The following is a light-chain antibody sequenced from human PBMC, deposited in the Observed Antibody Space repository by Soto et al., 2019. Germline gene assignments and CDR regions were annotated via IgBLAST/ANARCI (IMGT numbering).Light chain of an antibody. CDR2: DAS. V-gene: IGKV3-11*01. Sequence: EIVLTQSPATLSLSPGERATLSCRASQSVSSYLAWYQQKPGQAPRLLIYDASNRATGIPARFSGSGSGTDFTHTISSLEPEDFAVYYCQQRSNWPGGAFGQGTRLEIK. CDR1: QSVSSY. J-gene: IGKJ5*01. CDR3: QQRSNWPGGA.